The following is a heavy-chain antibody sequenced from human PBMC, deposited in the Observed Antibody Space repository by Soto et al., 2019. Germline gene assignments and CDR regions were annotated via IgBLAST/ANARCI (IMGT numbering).Heavy chain of an antibody. D-gene: IGHD3-22*01. Sequence: SETLSLTCAVYGGSFSGYYWSWIRQPPGKGLEWIGEINHSGSTNYNPSLKSRVTISVDTSKNQFSLKLSSVTAADTAVYYCARGGYYDSSGYYWLSPWGQGTLVT. J-gene: IGHJ5*02. CDR1: GGSFSGYY. V-gene: IGHV4-34*01. CDR2: INHSGST. CDR3: ARGGYYDSSGYYWLSP.